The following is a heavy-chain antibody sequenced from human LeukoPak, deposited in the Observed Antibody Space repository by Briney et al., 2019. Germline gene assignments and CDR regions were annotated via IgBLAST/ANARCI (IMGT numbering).Heavy chain of an antibody. Sequence: PSETLSLTCTVSGGSISSYYWSWIRQPPGKGLEWIGCIYYSGSTNYNPSLKSRVTISVDTSKNQFSLKLSSVTAADTAVYYCARQADSSIYYYFDYWGQGALVTASS. D-gene: IGHD6-13*01. V-gene: IGHV4-59*08. J-gene: IGHJ4*02. CDR1: GGSISSYY. CDR3: ARQADSSIYYYFDY. CDR2: IYYSGST.